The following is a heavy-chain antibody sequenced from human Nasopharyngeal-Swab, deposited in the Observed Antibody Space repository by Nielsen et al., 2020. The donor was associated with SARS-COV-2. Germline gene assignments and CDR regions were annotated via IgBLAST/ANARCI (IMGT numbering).Heavy chain of an antibody. D-gene: IGHD3-10*01. CDR2: INHSGST. V-gene: IGHV4-34*01. CDR3: ARGFRRYGSGSYRENWFDP. CDR1: GGSFSGYY. J-gene: IGHJ5*02. Sequence: SETLSLTCAVYGGSFSGYYWSWIRQPPGKGLEWIGEINHSGSTNYNPSLKSRVTISVDTSKNQFSLKLSPVTAADTAVYYCARGFRRYGSGSYRENWFDPWGQGTLVTVSS.